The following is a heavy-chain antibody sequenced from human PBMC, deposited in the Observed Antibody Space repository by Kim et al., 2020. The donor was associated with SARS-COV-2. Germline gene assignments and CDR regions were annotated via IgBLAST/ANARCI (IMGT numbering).Heavy chain of an antibody. CDR2: INERGSEK. CDR1: GFTFSRHW. J-gene: IGHJ4*02. Sequence: GGSLRLSCAASGFTFSRHWMSWVRQAPGKGLEWVANINERGSEKNYVDSVRGRFTISRDSAKSSVYLQMSSLRVEDTALYYCVRGTYWGQGTLVTVSS. V-gene: IGHV3-7*03. CDR3: VRGTY.